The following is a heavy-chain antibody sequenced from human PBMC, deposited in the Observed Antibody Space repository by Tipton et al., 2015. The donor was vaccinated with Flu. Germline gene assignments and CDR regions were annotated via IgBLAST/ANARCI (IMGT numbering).Heavy chain of an antibody. CDR2: INSDGSST. J-gene: IGHJ6*02. D-gene: IGHD3-16*02. CDR3: ARDFYDYVWGSYRAYYYYYGMDV. Sequence: SLRLSCAASGFTFSSYWMHWVRQAPGKGLVWVSRINSDGSSTSYADSVKGRFTISRDNAKNTLYLQMNSLRAEDTAVYYCARDFYDYVWGSYRAYYYYYGMDVWGQGTTVPVSS. V-gene: IGHV3-74*01. CDR1: GFTFSSYW.